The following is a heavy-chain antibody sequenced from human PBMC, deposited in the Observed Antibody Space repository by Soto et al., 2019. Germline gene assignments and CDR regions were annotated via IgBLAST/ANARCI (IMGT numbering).Heavy chain of an antibody. CDR2: IKSDGSGT. CDR3: ARGDGDYYDGNGYLGRH. J-gene: IGHJ4*02. V-gene: IGHV3-74*01. D-gene: IGHD3-22*01. CDR1: GFTFSSYW. Sequence: EVQLVESGGGLVEPGGSLRLSCAASGFTFSSYWMHWVRQAPGKGLVWVSRIKSDGSGTYYADSVKGRLTISRDNAKNRLYLQMNSLRAEETAVYYCARGDGDYYDGNGYLGRHWGQGTLVTVSS.